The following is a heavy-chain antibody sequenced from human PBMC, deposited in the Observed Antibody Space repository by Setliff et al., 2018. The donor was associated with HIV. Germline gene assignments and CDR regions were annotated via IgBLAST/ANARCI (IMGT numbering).Heavy chain of an antibody. D-gene: IGHD3-10*01. Sequence: SETLSLTCTVSGGSISSSSYYWGWIRQPPGKGLEWIGTIYYSGNTYYNPSLKSRVTISVDTSKNQISLKLKSVTAADTAVYYCARWHPPYGFWEEDYWGQGTLVTVSS. J-gene: IGHJ4*02. CDR2: IYYSGNT. CDR3: ARWHPPYGFWEEDY. V-gene: IGHV4-39*01. CDR1: GGSISSSSYY.